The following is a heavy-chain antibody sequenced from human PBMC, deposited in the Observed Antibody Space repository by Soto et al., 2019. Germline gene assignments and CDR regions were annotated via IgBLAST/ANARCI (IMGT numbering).Heavy chain of an antibody. D-gene: IGHD3-22*01. J-gene: IGHJ3*02. Sequence: GASVKVSCKASGYTFTGYYMHWVRQAPGQGLEWMGWVNPNSGGTNYAQKFQGRVTMTRDTSISTAYMGLSRLRSDDTAVYYCARVTSDYYDSSGYHFPDAFDIWGQGTMVTVSS. CDR3: ARVTSDYYDSSGYHFPDAFDI. CDR1: GYTFTGYY. V-gene: IGHV1-2*02. CDR2: VNPNSGGT.